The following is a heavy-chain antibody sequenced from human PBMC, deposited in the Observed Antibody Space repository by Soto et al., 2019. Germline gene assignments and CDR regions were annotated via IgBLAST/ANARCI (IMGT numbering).Heavy chain of an antibody. Sequence: QVQLVQSGAEVKKPGASVKVSCKASGYTFTSYGISWVRQAPGQGLEWMGWISAYNGNTKYAQKLQGRVTTTTDTATRTAYMELRSLRSDDTAVYYCASDLGGSYYAPVDYWGQGTLVTVSS. V-gene: IGHV1-18*01. J-gene: IGHJ4*02. CDR1: GYTFTSYG. CDR2: ISAYNGNT. D-gene: IGHD1-26*01. CDR3: ASDLGGSYYAPVDY.